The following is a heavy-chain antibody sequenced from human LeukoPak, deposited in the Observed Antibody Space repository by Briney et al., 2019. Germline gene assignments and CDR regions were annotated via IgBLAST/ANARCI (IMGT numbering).Heavy chain of an antibody. D-gene: IGHD6-13*01. J-gene: IGHJ5*02. Sequence: ASVKVSRKASGYTFTGYYMHWVRQAPGQGLEWMGRINPNSGNTGYAQKFQGRVTITRNTSISTAYMELSSLRSEDTAVYYSARGQWYSSSESWFDPWGQGTLVTVSS. CDR1: GYTFTGYY. V-gene: IGHV1-8*03. CDR3: ARGQWYSSSESWFDP. CDR2: INPNSGNT.